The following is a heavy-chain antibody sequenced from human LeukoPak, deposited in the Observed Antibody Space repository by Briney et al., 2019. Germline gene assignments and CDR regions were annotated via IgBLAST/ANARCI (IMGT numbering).Heavy chain of an antibody. CDR2: ILYSGST. CDR3: ARERVEYLRDGVCDY. J-gene: IGHJ4*02. Sequence: SETLSLTCTVSGGSLSSSMYYWGWIRQPPGRGLEWIGNILYSGSTYYNPSLKSRVTISVDTSKNQFSLRLSSVTAADTAAYFCARERVEYLRDGVCDYWGQGALDTVSS. V-gene: IGHV4-39*07. CDR1: GGSLSSSMYY. D-gene: IGHD5-24*01.